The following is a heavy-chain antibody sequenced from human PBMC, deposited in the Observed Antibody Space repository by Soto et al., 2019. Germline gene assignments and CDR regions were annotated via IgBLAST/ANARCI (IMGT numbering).Heavy chain of an antibody. CDR2: ISAYNGNT. Sequence: ASVKVSCKASGYTFTSYGISWVRQAPGQGLEWMGWISAYNGNTNYAQKLQGRVTMTTDTSTSTAYMELRSLRSDDTAVYYCARAREHCSSTSCYPFDPWGQGTQVTVSS. CDR3: ARAREHCSSTSCYPFDP. J-gene: IGHJ5*02. V-gene: IGHV1-18*04. D-gene: IGHD2-2*01. CDR1: GYTFTSYG.